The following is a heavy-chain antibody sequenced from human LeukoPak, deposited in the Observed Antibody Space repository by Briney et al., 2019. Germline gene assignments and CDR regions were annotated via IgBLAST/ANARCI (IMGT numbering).Heavy chain of an antibody. CDR2: IYHSGST. J-gene: IGHJ4*02. Sequence: SETLSLTCAASGGSISSSNWWSWVRQPPGKGLEWIGEIYHSGSTNYNPSLKSRVTISVDKSKNQFSLKLSSVTAADTAVYYCARGKDGSGTYYFDYWGQGTLVTVSS. D-gene: IGHD3-10*01. CDR1: GGSISSSNW. CDR3: ARGKDGSGTYYFDY. V-gene: IGHV4-4*02.